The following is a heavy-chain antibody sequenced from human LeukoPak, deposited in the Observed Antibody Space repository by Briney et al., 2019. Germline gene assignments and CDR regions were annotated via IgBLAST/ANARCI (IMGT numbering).Heavy chain of an antibody. D-gene: IGHD1-1*01. J-gene: IGHJ4*02. CDR2: IYTSGST. CDR1: GGSISSGSYY. V-gene: IGHV4-61*02. Sequence: PSETLSLTCTVSGGSISSGSYYWSWIRQPAGKGLEWIGRIYTSGSTNYNPSLKSRVTISVDTSKNQFSLKLSSVTAADTAVYYCARGRLERRVGFFYWGQGTLVTVSS. CDR3: ARGRLERRVGFFY.